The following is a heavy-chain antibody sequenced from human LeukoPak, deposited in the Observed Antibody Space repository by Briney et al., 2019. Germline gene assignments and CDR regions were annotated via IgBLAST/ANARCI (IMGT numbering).Heavy chain of an antibody. CDR3: VRYDFPDF. CDR1: GFTFCSYN. J-gene: IGHJ4*02. Sequence: GGSLRLSCASSGFTFCSYNMHWVRQAPGKGLEWVAFINHDGSNEYYADSVKGRFTISRDNSKTTLYLQMNSLRAEDTAVYYCVRYDFPDFWGQGTRVSVSS. CDR2: INHDGSNE. V-gene: IGHV3-30*02. D-gene: IGHD3-3*01.